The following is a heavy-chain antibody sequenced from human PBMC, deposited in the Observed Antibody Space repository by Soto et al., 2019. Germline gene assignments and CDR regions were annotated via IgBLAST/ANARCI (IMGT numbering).Heavy chain of an antibody. CDR1: GYTFTSYG. CDR3: ARDDEAAGTNNWFVP. J-gene: IGHJ5*02. Sequence: ASEKVSCKTSGYTFTSYGISWVRQAPVQGLEWMGWISAYDGNTNYAQKLQGRVTMTTDTSTSTAYMELRSLRSDDTAVYYCARDDEAAGTNNWFVPCGQGT. CDR2: ISAYDGNT. V-gene: IGHV1-18*01. D-gene: IGHD6-13*01.